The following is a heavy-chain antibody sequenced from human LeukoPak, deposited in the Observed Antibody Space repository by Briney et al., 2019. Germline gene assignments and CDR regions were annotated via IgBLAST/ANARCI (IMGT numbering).Heavy chain of an antibody. D-gene: IGHD4-23*01. J-gene: IGHJ1*01. Sequence: GGSLRLSCAASGFTFTSYWMYWVRQGPGKGLVWVSLINTDGSSTNYADSVKGRFTISRDNAKNTVYLQMNSLRAEDTAVYDCYGANAENWGQGTLVTVSS. CDR3: YGANAEN. CDR1: GFTFTSYW. CDR2: INTDGSST. V-gene: IGHV3-74*01.